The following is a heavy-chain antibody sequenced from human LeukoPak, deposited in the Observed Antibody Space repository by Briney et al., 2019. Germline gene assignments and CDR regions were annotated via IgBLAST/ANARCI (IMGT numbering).Heavy chain of an antibody. J-gene: IGHJ6*02. Sequence: ASVKVSCKAPGYTFTGYYMHWVRQAPGQGLEWMGWINPNSGGTNYAQKFQGRVTMTRDTSISTAYMELSRLRSDDTAVYYCARVVPAAISYYYYGMDVWGQGTTVTVSS. CDR3: ARVVPAAISYYYYGMDV. D-gene: IGHD2-2*01. CDR2: INPNSGGT. V-gene: IGHV1-2*02. CDR1: GYTFTGYY.